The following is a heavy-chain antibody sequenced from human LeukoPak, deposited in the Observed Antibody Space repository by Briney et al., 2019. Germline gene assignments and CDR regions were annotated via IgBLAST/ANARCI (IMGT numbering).Heavy chain of an antibody. CDR1: GGSISSYY. CDR3: ARLGYYYYMDV. Sequence: SETLSLACTVSGGSISSYYWSWIRQPPGKGLEWIGYIYYSGSTNYNPSLKSRVTISVDTSKNQFSLKLSSVTAADTAVYYCARLGYYYYMDVWGKGTTVTVSS. V-gene: IGHV4-59*01. CDR2: IYYSGST. J-gene: IGHJ6*03.